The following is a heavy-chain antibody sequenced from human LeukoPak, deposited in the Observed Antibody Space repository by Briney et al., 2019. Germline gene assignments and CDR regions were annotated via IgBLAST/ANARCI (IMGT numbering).Heavy chain of an antibody. J-gene: IGHJ3*02. D-gene: IGHD5-24*01. CDR3: ARIWRVDGYTKKSAFDI. CDR2: INNDGSGT. Sequence: GGSLRLSCAASGFTFSSYWMHWVRQAPGKGPVWVSRINNDGSGTTYADSVKGRFTISRDDAKNTLYLQMNSLRAEDTAVYYCARIWRVDGYTKKSAFDIWGQGTMVTVSS. CDR1: GFTFSSYW. V-gene: IGHV3-74*01.